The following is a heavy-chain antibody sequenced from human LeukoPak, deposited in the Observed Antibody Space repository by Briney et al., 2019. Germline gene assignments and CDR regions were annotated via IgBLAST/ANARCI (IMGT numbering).Heavy chain of an antibody. CDR1: RFTFSSYG. CDR2: ISYDGSNK. D-gene: IGHD3-22*01. CDR3: AKGLGSGYYPDAFDI. J-gene: IGHJ3*02. V-gene: IGHV3-30*18. Sequence: GGSLRLSCAASRFTFSSYGMHWVRQAPGKGLEWVAVISYDGSNKYYADSVKGRFTISRDNSKNTLYLQMNSLRAEDTAVYYCAKGLGSGYYPDAFDIWGQGTMVTVSS.